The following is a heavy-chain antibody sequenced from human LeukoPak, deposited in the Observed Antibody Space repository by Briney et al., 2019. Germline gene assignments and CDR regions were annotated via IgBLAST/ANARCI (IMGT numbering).Heavy chain of an antibody. Sequence: SETLSLTCSVSGVSVNSNDYYWTWIRQSPGRGLEWIGYMYYTGSSDYNPSLKSRVTISLDTSKNQFSLKLSSVTAADTAVYYCVREVKGYGSSWYQNWFDPWGQGTLVTVPS. CDR3: VREVKGYGSSWYQNWFDP. J-gene: IGHJ5*02. V-gene: IGHV4-61*08. CDR1: GVSVNSNDYY. D-gene: IGHD6-13*01. CDR2: MYYTGSS.